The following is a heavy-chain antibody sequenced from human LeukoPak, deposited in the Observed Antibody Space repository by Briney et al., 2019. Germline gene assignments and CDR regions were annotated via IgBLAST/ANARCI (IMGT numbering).Heavy chain of an antibody. CDR2: INSDGSST. J-gene: IGHJ4*02. Sequence: GGSLRLSCAASGFTFSSYCMHWVRQAPGKGLVWVSRINSDGSSTSYANSVKGRFTISRDNAKNTLYLQMNSLRAEDTAVYYCARSPLRKFPLQYFGPWSREFDYWGQGTLATASS. CDR3: ARSPLRKFPLQYFGPWSREFDY. V-gene: IGHV3-74*01. D-gene: IGHD3-9*01. CDR1: GFTFSSYC.